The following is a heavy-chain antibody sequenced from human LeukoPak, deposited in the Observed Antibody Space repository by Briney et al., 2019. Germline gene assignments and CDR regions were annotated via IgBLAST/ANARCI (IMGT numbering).Heavy chain of an antibody. Sequence: SETLSLTCTVSGGSISSYYWSWIRQPPGKGLEWIGYIYYNGSTNYNPSLKSRVTISVDTSKNQFSLKLSSVTAADTAVYYCARMTTVTTYDWFDPWGQGTLVTVSS. CDR1: GGSISSYY. CDR3: ARMTTVTTYDWFDP. D-gene: IGHD4-17*01. V-gene: IGHV4-59*01. CDR2: IYYNGST. J-gene: IGHJ5*02.